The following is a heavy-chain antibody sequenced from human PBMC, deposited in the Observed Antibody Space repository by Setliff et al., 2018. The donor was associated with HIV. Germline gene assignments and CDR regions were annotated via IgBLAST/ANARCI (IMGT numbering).Heavy chain of an antibody. Sequence: ASVKVSCKASGYTFTNYAMHWVRQAPGQRLEWMGWINAGNGHTKYSQKFQGRVSITRDTSATTAYMELSSLRSEDTAAYFCARIAVGGSHGPDYHMDVWGGGTMVTVSS. CDR1: GYTFTNYA. CDR2: INAGNGHT. V-gene: IGHV1-3*01. D-gene: IGHD6-13*01. CDR3: ARIAVGGSHGPDYHMDV. J-gene: IGHJ6*03.